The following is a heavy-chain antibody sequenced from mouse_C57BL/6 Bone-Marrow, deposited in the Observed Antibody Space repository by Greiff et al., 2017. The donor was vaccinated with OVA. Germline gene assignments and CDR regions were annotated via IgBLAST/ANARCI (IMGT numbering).Heavy chain of an antibody. CDR1: GYTFTSYW. CDR2: IYPGSGST. Sequence: QVQLQQPGAELVKPGASVKMSCKASGYTFTSYWITWVKQRPGQGLEWIGDIYPGSGSTNYNEKFKSKATLTVDTSSSTAYMQLSSLTSEDSAVYYCARTGTLQLSPEIDYWGQGTTLTVSS. CDR3: ARTGTLQLSPEIDY. D-gene: IGHD3-2*02. V-gene: IGHV1-55*01. J-gene: IGHJ2*01.